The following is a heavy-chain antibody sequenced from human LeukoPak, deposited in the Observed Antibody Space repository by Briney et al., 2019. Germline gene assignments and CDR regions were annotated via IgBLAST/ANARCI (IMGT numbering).Heavy chain of an antibody. D-gene: IGHD5/OR15-5a*01. CDR3: ARDLYV. CDR1: GDSISGSNYY. CDR2: IYYSGST. V-gene: IGHV4-61*01. Sequence: PSETLSLTCIVSGDSISGSNYYWGWIRQPPGKGLEWIGYIYYSGSTNYNPSLKSRVTISVDTSKNQFSLKLSSVTVAGTAVYYCARDLYVWGQGTLVTVSS. J-gene: IGHJ4*02.